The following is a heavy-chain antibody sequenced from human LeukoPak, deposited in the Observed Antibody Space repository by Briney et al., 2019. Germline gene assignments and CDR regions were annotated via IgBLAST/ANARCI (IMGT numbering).Heavy chain of an antibody. J-gene: IGHJ4*02. CDR2: INPNSGGT. CDR1: GYTFTGYY. V-gene: IGHV1-2*02. Sequence: RASVKVSCKASGYTFTGYYMHWVRQAPGQGLEWMGWINPNSGGTNYAQKFQGRVTMTRDTSISTAYMELSRLRSDDTAVYYCAREGYYDSSGYYLGYWGQETLVTVSS. D-gene: IGHD3-22*01. CDR3: AREGYYDSSGYYLGY.